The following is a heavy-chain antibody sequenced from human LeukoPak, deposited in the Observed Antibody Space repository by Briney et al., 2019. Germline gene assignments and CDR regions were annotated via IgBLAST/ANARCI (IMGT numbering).Heavy chain of an antibody. CDR2: ISYDGSNK. CDR3: ARGYYDSSGFPYYFDY. CDR1: GFTFSSYA. Sequence: GGSLRLSCAASGFTFSSYAMHWVRQAPGKGLEWVAVISYDGSNKYYADSVKGRFTISRDSSKNTLYLQMNSLRAEDTAVYYCARGYYDSSGFPYYFDYWGQGTLVTVSP. J-gene: IGHJ4*02. D-gene: IGHD3-22*01. V-gene: IGHV3-30-3*01.